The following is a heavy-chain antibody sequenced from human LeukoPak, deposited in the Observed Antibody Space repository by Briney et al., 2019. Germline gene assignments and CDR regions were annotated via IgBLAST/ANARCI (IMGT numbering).Heavy chain of an antibody. CDR1: GFTFSSYG. CDR2: INTDVSST. J-gene: IGHJ5*02. CDR3: ARDEGYGRFDP. Sequence: GGSLRLSCAASGFTFSSYGMHWVRQVPGKGLVWVSRINTDVSSTIYADSVKGRFTLSRDNAKNTLYLQMNSLRAEDTAVYYCARDEGYGRFDPWGQGTLVTVSS. V-gene: IGHV3-74*01. D-gene: IGHD3-10*01.